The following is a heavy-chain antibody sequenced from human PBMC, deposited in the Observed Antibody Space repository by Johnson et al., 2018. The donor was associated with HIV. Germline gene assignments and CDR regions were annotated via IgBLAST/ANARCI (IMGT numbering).Heavy chain of an antibody. V-gene: IGHV3-23*04. CDR2: ISGSGGST. D-gene: IGHD2-8*01. Sequence: VQLVESGGGLVQPGGSLRLSCAASGFTFSSYAMSWVRQAPGKGLEWVSAISGSGGSTYYADSVKGRFTISRDNAKNSLYLQMNSLRAEDTAVYYCARKKGGMVYASDDAFDIWGQGTMVTVSS. CDR3: ARKKGGMVYASDDAFDI. J-gene: IGHJ3*02. CDR1: GFTFSSYA.